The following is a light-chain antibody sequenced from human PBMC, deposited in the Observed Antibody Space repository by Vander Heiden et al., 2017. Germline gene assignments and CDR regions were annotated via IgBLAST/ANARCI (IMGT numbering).Light chain of an antibody. CDR1: SSNMWHNY. Sequence: QSLLTPPPSVSAAPGQKDTNPCSGSSSNMWHNYVSWYPQLPRTAPKLLNYKNNKRPSGIPERSSGSKSGTAATLSTAGHQAGDEADYYCGTWDSSMSAGVFGGGTKLTVL. CDR2: KNN. J-gene: IGLJ2*01. V-gene: IGLV1-51*02. CDR3: GTWDSSMSAGV.